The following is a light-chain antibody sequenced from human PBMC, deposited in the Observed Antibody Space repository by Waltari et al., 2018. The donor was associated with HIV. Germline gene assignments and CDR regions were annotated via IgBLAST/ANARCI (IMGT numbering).Light chain of an antibody. CDR3: SSFTSNSTLV. CDR1: SSDVGGYSH. J-gene: IGLJ1*01. V-gene: IGLV2-14*01. Sequence: QSALTQPASVSGSPGQSVTISCTGTSSDVGGYSHVSWYQQHPGKAPKLMIYEVSNRPSGVSNRFSGSKSGNTASLTISGLQAEDEADYYCSSFTSNSTLVFGTGTKVTVL. CDR2: EVS.